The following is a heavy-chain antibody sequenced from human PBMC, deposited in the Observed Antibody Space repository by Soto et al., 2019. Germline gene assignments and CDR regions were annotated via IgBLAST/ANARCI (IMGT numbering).Heavy chain of an antibody. Sequence: QVQLVQSGAEVKKPGASVKVSCKASGYTFTNYGIHWVRQAPGQRLEWMGWINSGSGNTKYSQKLQGRVTINRDTSASTAYMELSSLRSEDTAVYHCARSGYSSGWYHWYFDFWGRGTLVTVSS. J-gene: IGHJ2*01. D-gene: IGHD6-19*01. CDR2: INSGSGNT. CDR1: GYTFTNYG. V-gene: IGHV1-3*01. CDR3: ARSGYSSGWYHWYFDF.